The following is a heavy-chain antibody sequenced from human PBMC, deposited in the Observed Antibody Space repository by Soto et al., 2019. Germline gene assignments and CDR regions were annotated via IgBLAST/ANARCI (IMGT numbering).Heavy chain of an antibody. J-gene: IGHJ5*02. V-gene: IGHV3-23*01. D-gene: IGHD3-22*01. CDR2: ISDTGGGT. Sequence: EVQLLESGGGFVQPGGSLRLSCAVSGVTCSTYAMNWVRQAPGKGLEWDSTISDTGGGTYYACSVKGRFTISRDNSKNSVYLHMRSLRADDSAMYFCAVGRHKTSGSNTWFDPWGRGPLVTVSS. CDR1: GVTCSTYA. CDR3: AVGRHKTSGSNTWFDP.